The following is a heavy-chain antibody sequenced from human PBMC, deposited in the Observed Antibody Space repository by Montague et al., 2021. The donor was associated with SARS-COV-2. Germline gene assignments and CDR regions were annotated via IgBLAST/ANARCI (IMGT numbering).Heavy chain of an antibody. D-gene: IGHD3-10*01. V-gene: IGHV3-74*01. J-gene: IGHJ6*02. CDR2: INSDGSST. CDR1: GFTFSSYW. CDR3: ASVGKARHYYGSGSNYYGMDV. Sequence: SLRLSCAASGFTFSSYWMHWVRQAPGKGLVWVSRINSDGSSTSYADSVKGRFTVSRDNAKNTQYLQMNSLRAEDTAVYYCASVGKARHYYGSGSNYYGMDVWGQGTTVTVSS.